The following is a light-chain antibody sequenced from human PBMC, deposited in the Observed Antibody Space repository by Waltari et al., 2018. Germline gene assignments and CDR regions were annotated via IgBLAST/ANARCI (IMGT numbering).Light chain of an antibody. CDR3: WVWHSDACV. Sequence: QAVLTQPASLSASPGASVRLTCTLGSGINVGMYRIYWYQKKTWSPPQYLLGFKSDSDRQHGSRVRGRLSGTNDASAKAGMLLLSGLQSDDEADYYCWVWHSDACVFGSGTEVTVL. J-gene: IGLJ1*01. CDR1: SGINVGMYR. V-gene: IGLV5-45*01. CDR2: FKSDSDR.